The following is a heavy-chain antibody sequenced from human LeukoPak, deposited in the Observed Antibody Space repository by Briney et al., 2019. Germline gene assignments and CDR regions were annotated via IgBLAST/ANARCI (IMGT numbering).Heavy chain of an antibody. CDR2: ISSSSSYI. CDR3: ARGHCSSTSRYPFYLDY. V-gene: IGHV3-21*01. D-gene: IGHD2-2*01. J-gene: IGHJ4*02. CDR1: GFTFSSYS. Sequence: GGSLRLSCAASGFTFSSYSMNWVRQAPGEGLEWVSSISSSSSYIYYADSVKGRFTISRDNAKDSLYLQMNSLRAEDTAVYYCARGHCSSTSRYPFYLDYWGQGTLVTVSS.